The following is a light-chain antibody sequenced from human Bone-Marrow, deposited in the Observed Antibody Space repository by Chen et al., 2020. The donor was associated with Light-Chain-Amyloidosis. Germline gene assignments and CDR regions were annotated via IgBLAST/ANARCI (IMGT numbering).Light chain of an antibody. CDR1: NIGSTS. V-gene: IGLV3-21*02. J-gene: IGLJ3*02. CDR3: QVWDRSSDRPV. CDR2: DDS. Sequence: SYVLTQPSSVSVPPGQTATIACGGNNIGSTSVHWYQQTPGQAPLLVVYDDSDRPSGIPERLAGSNSGNTATLTISRVKAGDEADYYCQVWDRSSDRPVFGGGTKLTVL.